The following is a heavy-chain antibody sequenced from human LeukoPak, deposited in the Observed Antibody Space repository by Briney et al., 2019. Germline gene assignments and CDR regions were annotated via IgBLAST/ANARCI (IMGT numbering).Heavy chain of an antibody. V-gene: IGHV3-74*01. CDR1: GFTFSRYW. J-gene: IGHJ3*02. CDR2: INSDGSST. CDR3: ARTLRLGTPRAFDI. D-gene: IGHD1-14*01. Sequence: GGSLRLSCAASGFTFSRYWMHWVRQAPGKGLVWVSRINSDGSSTNYADSVKGRFTISRDDAKNSLYLQMNSLRAEDTALYYCARTLRLGTPRAFDIWGRGTMVTVSS.